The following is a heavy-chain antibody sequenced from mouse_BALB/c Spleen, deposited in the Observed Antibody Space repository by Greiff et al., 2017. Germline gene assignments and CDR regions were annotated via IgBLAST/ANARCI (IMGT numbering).Heavy chain of an antibody. CDR1: GYTFTDYA. CDR2: ISTYYGDA. Sequence: VQLQQSGAELVRPGVSVKISCKGSGYTFTDYAMYWVKQSHAKSLEWIGVISTYYGDASYNQKFKGKATMTVDKSSSTAYMELARLTSEDSAIYCCARGARATGMDYWGQGTSVTVSS. V-gene: IGHV1S137*01. D-gene: IGHD3-1*01. J-gene: IGHJ4*01. CDR3: ARGARATGMDY.